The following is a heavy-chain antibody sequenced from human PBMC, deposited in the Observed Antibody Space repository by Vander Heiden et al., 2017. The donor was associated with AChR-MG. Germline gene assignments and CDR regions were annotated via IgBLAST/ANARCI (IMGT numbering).Heavy chain of an antibody. V-gene: IGHV3-23*01. D-gene: IGHD3-10*01. Sequence: EVQLLESGGGLVQPGGSLRLSCAASGFTFSSYAMSWVRQAPGKGLEWVSAISGSGGSTYYADSVKGRFTISRDNSKNTLYLQMNSLRAEDTAVYYCAKDLEVYYYGSGIESNAFDIWGQGTMVTVSS. CDR1: GFTFSSYA. CDR2: ISGSGGST. CDR3: AKDLEVYYYGSGIESNAFDI. J-gene: IGHJ3*02.